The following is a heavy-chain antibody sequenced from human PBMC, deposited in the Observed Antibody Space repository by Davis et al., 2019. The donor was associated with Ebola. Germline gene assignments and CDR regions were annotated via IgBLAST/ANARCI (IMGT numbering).Heavy chain of an antibody. CDR3: ARGYANRPFDY. J-gene: IGHJ4*02. CDR2: INHSGST. Sequence: PSETLSLTCAVYGGSFSGYYWSWIRQPPGKGLEWIGEINHSGSTNYNPSLKSRVTISVDTSKNQFSLKLSSVTAADTAVYYCARGYANRPFDYWGQGTLVTVSS. D-gene: IGHD2/OR15-2a*01. V-gene: IGHV4-34*01. CDR1: GGSFSGYY.